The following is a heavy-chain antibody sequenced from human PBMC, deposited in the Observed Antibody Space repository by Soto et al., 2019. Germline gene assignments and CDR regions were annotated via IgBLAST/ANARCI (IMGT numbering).Heavy chain of an antibody. V-gene: IGHV2-5*02. CDR2: IYWDDDK. Sequence: SGPTLVNPTQTLTLTCTFSGFSLSTSGVGVGWIRQPPGKALEWLALIYWDDDKRYSPSLKSRLTITKDTSKNQVVLAMTNVDPVDTATYYCVQSRCGGDCLQSYSSHSYYGLDVWGQGTTVTVSS. D-gene: IGHD2-21*02. CDR3: VQSRCGGDCLQSYSSHSYYGLDV. CDR1: GFSLSTSGVG. J-gene: IGHJ6*02.